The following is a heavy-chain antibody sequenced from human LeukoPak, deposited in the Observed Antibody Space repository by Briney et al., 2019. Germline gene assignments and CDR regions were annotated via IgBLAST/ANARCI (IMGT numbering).Heavy chain of an antibody. CDR3: AKYGNTRIITGAGHFDY. CDR2: ISVSGGST. CDR1: GFTFSTYA. V-gene: IGHV3-23*01. Sequence: GGTLRLSCATSGFTFSTYAMNWVRQAPGKGLEWVSVISVSGGSTYYADSVKGRFTISRDNSKNTLYLQMNSLRAEDTAVYYCAKYGNTRIITGAGHFDYWGQGILVTVSS. D-gene: IGHD3-16*01. J-gene: IGHJ4*02.